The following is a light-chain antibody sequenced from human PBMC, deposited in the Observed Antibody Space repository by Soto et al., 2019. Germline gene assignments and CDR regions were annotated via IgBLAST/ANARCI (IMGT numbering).Light chain of an antibody. CDR1: QSLVYSDGNTY. V-gene: IGKV2-24*01. CDR2: QIS. Sequence: VMTQTPLSSPVTLGQPASISCRSSQSLVYSDGNTYLSWLQQWPGQPPRLLIYQISNRFSGVPDRFGGSGAGTDFTLKISRVEAEDVGVYYCVQFSHFPRTFGQGTKVEIK. J-gene: IGKJ1*01. CDR3: VQFSHFPRT.